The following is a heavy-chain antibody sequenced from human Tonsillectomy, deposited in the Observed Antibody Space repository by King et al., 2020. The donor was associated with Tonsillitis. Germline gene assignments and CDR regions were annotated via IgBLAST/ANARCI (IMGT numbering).Heavy chain of an antibody. J-gene: IGHJ4*02. D-gene: IGHD6-6*01. CDR3: AKDRFPKLTGAAPLDF. CDR1: GSTFTTYG. CDR2: ISTYNGNT. V-gene: IGHV1-18*01. Sequence: VQLVESGVEVKKPGASVKVACKASGSTFTTYGISWWRQAPGQGLDWMGWISTYNGNTHYAQKLQGRVTMTTDTSTSTAYMELRSLKSDDTAVYYCAKDRFPKLTGAAPLDFWGQGTLVTVSS.